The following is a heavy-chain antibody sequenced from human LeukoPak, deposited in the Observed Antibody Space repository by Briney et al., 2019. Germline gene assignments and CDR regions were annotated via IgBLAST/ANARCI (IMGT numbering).Heavy chain of an antibody. CDR1: GFTFSSYA. D-gene: IGHD1-26*01. V-gene: IGHV3-23*01. Sequence: GGSLRLSCAASGFTFSSYAMSWVRQAPGKGLEWVSAISGSGGSTYYADSVKGRFTISRDNSKNTLYLQMNSLRAEDTAVYYCAKDASGSYATGVAFDIWGQGTMVTVSS. CDR2: ISGSGGST. CDR3: AKDASGSYATGVAFDI. J-gene: IGHJ3*02.